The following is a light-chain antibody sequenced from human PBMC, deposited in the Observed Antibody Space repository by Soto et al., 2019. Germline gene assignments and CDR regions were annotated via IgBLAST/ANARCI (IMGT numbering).Light chain of an antibody. CDR2: DAF. Sequence: AAQLTQSPSSLSASVGDRVTMSCRASQGIGNALAWYQQKPGKAPKVLIYDAFSLKSGVPSRFSGSGSGTDFTLTISSLQPEDFATYYCQQFNSFPLTFGGGTKVDIK. CDR1: QGIGNA. V-gene: IGKV1-13*02. J-gene: IGKJ4*01. CDR3: QQFNSFPLT.